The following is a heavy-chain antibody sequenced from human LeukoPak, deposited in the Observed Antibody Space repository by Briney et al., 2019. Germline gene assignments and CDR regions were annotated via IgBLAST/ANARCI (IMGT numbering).Heavy chain of an antibody. CDR1: GFTFNTYA. J-gene: IGHJ1*01. Sequence: GGSLRLSCAASGFTFNTYAMHWVRQAPGKGLEHVSAISNDGTSTYYANSVKGRFTISRDNSKNTLYLQMNSLRAEDTAVYYCARDKGIAAAEGHFQHWGQGTLVTVSS. V-gene: IGHV3-64*01. CDR2: ISNDGTST. CDR3: ARDKGIAAAEGHFQH. D-gene: IGHD6-13*01.